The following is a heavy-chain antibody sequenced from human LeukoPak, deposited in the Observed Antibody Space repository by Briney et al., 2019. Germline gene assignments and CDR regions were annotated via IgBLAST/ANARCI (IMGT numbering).Heavy chain of an antibody. V-gene: IGHV3-30*18. J-gene: IGHJ3*02. CDR3: AKEVGARDAFDI. CDR1: GFAFSSCG. Sequence: PGGSLRLSCAASGFAFSSCGIHWVRQAPGKGLEWVALISEDGSIKFYADSVKARFTISEDNSKNTLCLQMNSLRAEDTAVYYCAKEVGARDAFDIWGQGTLVTVSP. D-gene: IGHD1-26*01. CDR2: ISEDGSIK.